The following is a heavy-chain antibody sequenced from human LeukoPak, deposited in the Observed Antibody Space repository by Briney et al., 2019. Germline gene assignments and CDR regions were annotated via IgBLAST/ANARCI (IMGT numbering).Heavy chain of an antibody. CDR3: ASMRYGGNLSY. CDR1: GGAFSSYA. Sequence: GASVKVSCKASGGAFSSYAISWVRQAPGQGLEWMGGIIPIFGTANYAQKFQGRVTITADESTSTAYMELSSLRSEDTAVYYCASMRYGGNLSYWGQGTLVTVSS. V-gene: IGHV1-69*01. CDR2: IIPIFGTA. J-gene: IGHJ4*02. D-gene: IGHD4-23*01.